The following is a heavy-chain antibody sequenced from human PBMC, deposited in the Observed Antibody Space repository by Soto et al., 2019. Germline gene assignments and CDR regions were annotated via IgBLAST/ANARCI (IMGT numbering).Heavy chain of an antibody. Sequence: SETLSLTCTVSDGSISSSSNYWGWIRQPPGKGLEYIGIIYHSGSTVYNPSLNNRVTISVDTSKNQFSLKLSSVTAADTAVYYCARHTYGTTRDKWGQGTLVTVS. CDR1: DGSISSSSNY. D-gene: IGHD2-21*01. CDR3: ARHTYGTTRDK. J-gene: IGHJ4*02. V-gene: IGHV4-39*01. CDR2: IYHSGST.